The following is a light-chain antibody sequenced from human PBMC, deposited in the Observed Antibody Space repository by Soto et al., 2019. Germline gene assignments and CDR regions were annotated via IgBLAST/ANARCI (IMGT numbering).Light chain of an antibody. J-gene: IGLJ1*01. CDR1: SSNIGAGYD. V-gene: IGLV1-40*01. CDR3: SSYAGSNIGV. Sequence: QSVLTQPPSVSGAPGQRVTISCTGSSSNIGAGYDVHWYQQLPGTAPKLLIYGNSNRPSGVPDRFSGSKSGNTASLTVSGLQAEDEADYYCSSYAGSNIGVFGTGTKLTVL. CDR2: GNS.